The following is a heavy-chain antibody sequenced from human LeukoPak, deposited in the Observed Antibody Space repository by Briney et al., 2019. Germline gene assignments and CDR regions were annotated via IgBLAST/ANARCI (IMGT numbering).Heavy chain of an antibody. V-gene: IGHV4-30-2*01. CDR2: IYHSGST. D-gene: IGHD3-10*01. CDR1: GGSISSGGYY. Sequence: PSETLSLTCTASGGSISSGGYYWGWIRQPPGKGLEWIGYIYHSGSTFYNSSLKSRVSISVDTSKNQFSLRLTSVTAADTAVYYCARDQWFGELRLDFWGQGSLVTVSS. CDR3: ARDQWFGELRLDF. J-gene: IGHJ4*02.